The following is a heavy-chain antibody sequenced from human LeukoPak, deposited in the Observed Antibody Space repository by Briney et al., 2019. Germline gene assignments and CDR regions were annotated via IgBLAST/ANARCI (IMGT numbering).Heavy chain of an antibody. Sequence: SGGSLRLSCAASGFTFSSYNMNWVRQAPGKGLEWVSSISSSSSYIYYADSVKGRFTISRDNAKNSLHLQVNSLRAEDTAVYYCARGYSSSWYYFDYWGQGTLVTVSS. CDR1: GFTFSSYN. J-gene: IGHJ4*02. D-gene: IGHD6-13*01. CDR2: ISSSSSYI. V-gene: IGHV3-21*01. CDR3: ARGYSSSWYYFDY.